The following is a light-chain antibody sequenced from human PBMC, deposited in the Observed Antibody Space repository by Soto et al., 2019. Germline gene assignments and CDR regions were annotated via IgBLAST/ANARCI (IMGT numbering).Light chain of an antibody. CDR3: QQYNNWPPIT. CDR1: QSVSSSY. V-gene: IGKV3-20*01. J-gene: IGKJ5*01. Sequence: EIVLTQCPGTLSLSPGERATLSCRASQSVSSSYLAWYQQKPGQAPRLLIYGASSRATGIPDRFSGSGSGTGFTLTISSLQSEDFAVYYCQQYNNWPPITFGQATRLEI. CDR2: GAS.